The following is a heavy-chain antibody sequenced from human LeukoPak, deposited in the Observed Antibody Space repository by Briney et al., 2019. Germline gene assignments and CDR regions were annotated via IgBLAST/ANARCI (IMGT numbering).Heavy chain of an antibody. Sequence: GASVKVSCKASGYTFTSYDINWVRQATGQGLEWMGWMNPNSGGTNYAQKFQGRVTMTRDTSISTAYMELSRLRSDDTAVYYCARDRRVYYDSSGYSWWSFDYWGQGTLVTVSS. CDR3: ARDRRVYYDSSGYSWWSFDY. D-gene: IGHD3-22*01. V-gene: IGHV1-2*02. CDR2: MNPNSGGT. CDR1: GYTFTSYD. J-gene: IGHJ4*02.